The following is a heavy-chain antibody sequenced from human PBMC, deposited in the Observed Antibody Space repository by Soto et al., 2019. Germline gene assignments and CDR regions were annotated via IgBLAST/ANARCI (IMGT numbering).Heavy chain of an antibody. V-gene: IGHV3-30*18. CDR2: ISYDGSNK. CDR3: AKDQNAGDYYCYGMDV. CDR1: GFTFSAYG. J-gene: IGHJ6*02. Sequence: QVQLVESGGGVVQPGRCLRLSCAASGFTFSAYGIHLVRQAPGKGLEWVAVISYDGSNKSYTDSVKGRFTISRDNSKNTLYLHMNSLRAEDTAVYYCAKDQNAGDYYCYGMDVWGRGTTVTVFS. D-gene: IGHD3-16*01.